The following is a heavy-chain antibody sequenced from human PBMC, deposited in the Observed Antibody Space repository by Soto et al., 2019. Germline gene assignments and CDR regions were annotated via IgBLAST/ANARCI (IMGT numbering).Heavy chain of an antibody. V-gene: IGHV3-33*01. D-gene: IGHD6-19*01. Sequence: QVQLVESGGGVVQPGRSLRLSCAASGFTFSSYGMHWVRQAPGKGLEWGAVIWYDGSHTYYADSVKDRFTISRDNSQNTLSLQMNSLRAEDTAVYYCARDRRGGWRGNYDFDYWGQGTLVTVSS. CDR1: GFTFSSYG. CDR2: IWYDGSHT. CDR3: ARDRRGGWRGNYDFDY. J-gene: IGHJ4*02.